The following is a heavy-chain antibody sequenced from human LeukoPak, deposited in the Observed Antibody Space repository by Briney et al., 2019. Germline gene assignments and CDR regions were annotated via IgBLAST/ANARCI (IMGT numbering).Heavy chain of an antibody. J-gene: IGHJ4*02. Sequence: GGSLRLSCAASGFTFSTYGMHWVRQAPGKGLEWVAFIRYDGSNKYYSDSVKGRFTISRDNSKNTLYLQMNSLRPEDTAVYYCARLATHGDYWGQGTLVTISS. V-gene: IGHV3-30*02. CDR2: IRYDGSNK. CDR1: GFTFSTYG. CDR3: ARLATHGDY. D-gene: IGHD5-24*01.